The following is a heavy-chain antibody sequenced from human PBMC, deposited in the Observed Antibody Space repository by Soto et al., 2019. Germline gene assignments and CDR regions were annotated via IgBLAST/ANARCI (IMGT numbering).Heavy chain of an antibody. CDR3: AREVDTAMVNWFDP. Sequence: SVKVSCKASGGTFSSYAISWVRQAPGQGLEWMGGISAYNGNTNYAQKLQGRVTMTTDTSTSTAYMELRSLRSDDTAVYYCAREVDTAMVNWFDPWGQGTLVTVSS. CDR2: ISAYNGNT. D-gene: IGHD5-18*01. V-gene: IGHV1-18*01. J-gene: IGHJ5*02. CDR1: GGTFSSYA.